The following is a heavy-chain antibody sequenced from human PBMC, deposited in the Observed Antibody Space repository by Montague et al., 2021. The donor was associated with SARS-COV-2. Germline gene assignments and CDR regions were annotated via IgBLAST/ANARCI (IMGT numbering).Heavy chain of an antibody. J-gene: IGHJ2*01. CDR1: GDGVSSNIAT. CDR2: TYYRSKWYN. V-gene: IGHV6-1*01. Sequence: CAISGDGVSSNIATWNWIRQSPSRGLEWLGRTYYRSKWYNDYAVSVKSRVIINPDTSNNRISLQLNSVTPEDTAVYYCARACCGGDCYLYWYFDLWGRGTLVTVAS. D-gene: IGHD2-21*02. CDR3: ARACCGGDCYLYWYFDL.